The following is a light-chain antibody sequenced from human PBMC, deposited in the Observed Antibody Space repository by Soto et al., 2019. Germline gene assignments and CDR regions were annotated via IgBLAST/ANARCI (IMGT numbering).Light chain of an antibody. Sequence: EIVLTQSPATLSLSPGERATLSCRASQSVSSYLAWYQQKPGQAPRLLIYDASNRATGIPARFSGSGSGPDFTLTISSLEPEDFAVYYCQQRSNWPPYTVGQGTKLEIK. V-gene: IGKV3-11*01. J-gene: IGKJ2*01. CDR2: DAS. CDR1: QSVSSY. CDR3: QQRSNWPPYT.